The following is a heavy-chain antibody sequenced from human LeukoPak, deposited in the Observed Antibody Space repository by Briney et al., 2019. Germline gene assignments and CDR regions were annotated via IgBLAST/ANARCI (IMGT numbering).Heavy chain of an antibody. CDR3: AKAAARSYYYYYYMDV. CDR2: ISGSGGST. V-gene: IGHV3-23*01. Sequence: GGSLRLSCAASVFTFRSYAMSGVRQAPGKGLEWVSAISGSGGSTYYADSVKGRFTIYRDNSKNTLYLQMNSLRAEETAVYYCAKAAARSYYYYYYMDVWGKGTTVTVSS. J-gene: IGHJ6*03. CDR1: VFTFRSYA. D-gene: IGHD6-6*01.